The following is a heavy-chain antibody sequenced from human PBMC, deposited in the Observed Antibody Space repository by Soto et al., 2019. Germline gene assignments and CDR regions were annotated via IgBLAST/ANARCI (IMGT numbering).Heavy chain of an antibody. V-gene: IGHV4-31*03. J-gene: IGHJ6*02. CDR3: ARDEDHGSGLSGGMDV. CDR2: IYHNGTT. D-gene: IGHD3-10*01. Sequence: QVQLQESGPGLVKPSETLSLSCNVSGGSISSDDFFWSWVRQHPARGLDWIGYIYHNGTTYYNPSIQSRITISVDTSKNQFSLKLRSVTAADTAVYFCARDEDHGSGLSGGMDVWGQGTAVTVS. CDR1: GGSISSDDFF.